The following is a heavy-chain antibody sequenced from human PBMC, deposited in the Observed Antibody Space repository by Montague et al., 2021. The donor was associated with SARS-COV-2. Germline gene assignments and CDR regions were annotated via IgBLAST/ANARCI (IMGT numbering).Heavy chain of an antibody. CDR3: ARSYYDILTNYYESFVI. Sequence: PGLVKPTQTLTLTCTLSGFSLSTSGMRASWIRQPPGKALEWLARSDWDDDKFYSTSLKTRLTISKDTSKNQVVLTMTNMDPVDTATYYCARSYYDILTNYYESFVIWGQGAMVTGSS. J-gene: IGHJ3*02. CDR2: SDWDDDK. D-gene: IGHD3-9*01. CDR1: GFSLSTSGMR. V-gene: IGHV2-70*04.